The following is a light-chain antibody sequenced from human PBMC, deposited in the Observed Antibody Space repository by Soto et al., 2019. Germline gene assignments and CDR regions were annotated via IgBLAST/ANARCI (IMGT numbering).Light chain of an antibody. CDR1: SSDVGGYNF. J-gene: IGLJ1*01. Sequence: QSALTQPASVSGSPGQSITISCTGTSSDVGGYNFVSWYQCHPGKAPKLMIYDVSNRPSGASTRFSGSKSGTTASMTISGLQAEAEADYYCSSYTSTSTQVFGTGTKLTVL. CDR2: DVS. CDR3: SSYTSTSTQV. V-gene: IGLV2-14*03.